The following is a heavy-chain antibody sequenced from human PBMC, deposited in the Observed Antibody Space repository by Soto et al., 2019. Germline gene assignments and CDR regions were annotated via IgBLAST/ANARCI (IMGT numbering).Heavy chain of an antibody. V-gene: IGHV3-33*01. CDR3: AREGWAVRGVIGLGDY. J-gene: IGHJ4*02. D-gene: IGHD3-10*01. CDR2: IWYDGSNK. CDR1: GFTFSSYG. Sequence: QVQLVESGGGVVQPGRSLRLSCAASGFTFSSYGMHWVRQAPGKGLEWVAVIWYDGSNKYYADSVKGRFTISRDNSKNTLYLQMNSLRAEDTAVYYCAREGWAVRGVIGLGDYWGQGTLVTVSS.